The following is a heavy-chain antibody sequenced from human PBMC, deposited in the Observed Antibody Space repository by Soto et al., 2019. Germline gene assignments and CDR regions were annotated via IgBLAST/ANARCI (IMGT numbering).Heavy chain of an antibody. CDR3: ARERQGVPAAIFGYWFDP. V-gene: IGHV6-1*01. J-gene: IGHJ5*02. CDR1: GDSVASNSAA. Sequence: SHTRSLTGAISGDSVASNSAAWNLIRQSPSRGLEWLGRTYYRSKWYNDYAVSVKSRITINPDTSKNQFSLQLNSVTPEDTAVYYCARERQGVPAAIFGYWFDPWGQGTLVTVSS. D-gene: IGHD2-2*01. CDR2: TYYRSKWYN.